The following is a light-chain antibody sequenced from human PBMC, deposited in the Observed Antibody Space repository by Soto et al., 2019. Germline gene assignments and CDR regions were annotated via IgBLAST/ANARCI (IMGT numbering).Light chain of an antibody. V-gene: IGKV3-11*01. CDR3: QQRTDWLT. CDR1: QSVSSS. CDR2: DAS. J-gene: IGKJ4*01. Sequence: EILLTQSPATLSLSTGERATLSCRASQSVSSSLAWYQQRPGQAPRLLIYDASNRATGIPARFSGSGSGTDFTLTISSLEPEDFAVYFCQQRTDWLTFGGGTKVDIK.